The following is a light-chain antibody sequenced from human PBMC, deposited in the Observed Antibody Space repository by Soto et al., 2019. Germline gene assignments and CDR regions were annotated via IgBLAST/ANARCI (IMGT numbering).Light chain of an antibody. J-gene: IGKJ1*01. CDR1: QILLHSNGYNY. V-gene: IGKV2-28*01. Sequence: DIVMTQSPLSLPVTPGEPASISCRSSQILLHSNGYNYLDWYLQKPGQSPQLLIDLGSNRASGVPDRFSGSGLGTDFTLKISRVEAEYVGVYYCMQALQTPRTFGQGTKVEIK. CDR3: MQALQTPRT. CDR2: LGS.